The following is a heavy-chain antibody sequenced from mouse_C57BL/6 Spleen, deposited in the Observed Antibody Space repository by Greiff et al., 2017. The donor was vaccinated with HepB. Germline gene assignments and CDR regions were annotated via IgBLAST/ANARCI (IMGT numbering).Heavy chain of an antibody. CDR1: GYSITSGYY. D-gene: IGHD1-1*01. V-gene: IGHV3-6*01. Sequence: DVQLQESGPGLVKPSQSLSLTCSVTGYSITSGYYWNWIRQFPGNKLEWMGYISYDGSNNYNPSLKNRISITRDTSKNQFFLKLNSVTTEDTATYYCARIFITTVVATYDYWYFDVWGTGTTVTVSS. CDR3: ARIFITTVVATYDYWYFDV. J-gene: IGHJ1*03. CDR2: ISYDGSN.